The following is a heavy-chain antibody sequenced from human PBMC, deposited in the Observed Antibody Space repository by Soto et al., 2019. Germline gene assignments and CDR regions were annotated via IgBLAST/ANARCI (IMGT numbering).Heavy chain of an antibody. Sequence: ALVQVSFKAFGYTFTRYGSNWLRQAPGQGLEWMGWISEYNGNTNYAQKLQGRVTMTTDTSTSTAYMELRSLRSDDPYVHYCAVIGVYFDYWGQGTLVTVSS. CDR3: AVIGVYFDY. CDR1: GYTFTRYG. D-gene: IGHD3-10*01. CDR2: ISEYNGNT. V-gene: IGHV1-18*04. J-gene: IGHJ4*02.